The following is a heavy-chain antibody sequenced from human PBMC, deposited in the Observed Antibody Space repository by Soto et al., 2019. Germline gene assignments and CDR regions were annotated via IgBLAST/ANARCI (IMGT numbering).Heavy chain of an antibody. V-gene: IGHV1-2*04. CDR1: GYTFTGYY. CDR3: ARGGRAGLLLLSYYYYGMDV. CDR2: INPNSGGT. J-gene: IGHJ6*02. D-gene: IGHD3-22*01. Sequence: ASVKVSCKASGYTFTGYYMHWVRQAPGQGLEWMGWINPNSGGTNYAQKFQGWVTMTRDTSISTAYMELSRLRSDDAAVYYCARGGRAGLLLLSYYYYGMDVWGQGTTVTVSS.